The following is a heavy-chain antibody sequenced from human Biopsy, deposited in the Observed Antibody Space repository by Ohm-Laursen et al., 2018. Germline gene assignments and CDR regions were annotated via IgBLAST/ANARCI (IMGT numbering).Heavy chain of an antibody. CDR2: VNPKKGDT. V-gene: IGHV1-2*06. D-gene: IGHD2-21*02. CDR1: GYTFTDDQ. CDR3: SREQHYYSA. J-gene: IGHJ5*02. Sequence: ASVKVSCKTTGYTFTDDQIHWVREAPGQGLEWMGLVNPKKGDTRYAQKFQGGVTMTSDVSVATAYMELTGLTSDDTAVYFCSREQHYYSAWGQGTLVTVSS.